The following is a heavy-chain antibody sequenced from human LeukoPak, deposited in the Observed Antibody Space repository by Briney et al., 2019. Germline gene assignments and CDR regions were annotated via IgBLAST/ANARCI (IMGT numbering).Heavy chain of an antibody. V-gene: IGHV3-30*18. CDR1: GFTFNSYG. CDR2: ISYDGSNK. Sequence: GGSLRLSCAASGFTFNSYGMHWVRQAPGKGLEWVAVISYDGSNKYYADSVKGRFTISRDNSKNTLYLQMNSLRAEDTAVYYCANLEAVAGSGHFDYWGQGTLVTVSS. D-gene: IGHD6-19*01. J-gene: IGHJ4*02. CDR3: ANLEAVAGSGHFDY.